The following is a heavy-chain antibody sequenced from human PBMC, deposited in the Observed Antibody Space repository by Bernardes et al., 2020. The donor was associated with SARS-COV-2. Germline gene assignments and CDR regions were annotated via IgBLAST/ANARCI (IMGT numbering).Heavy chain of an antibody. Sequence: SVKVSCKASGGTFSSYAISWVRQAPGQGLEWMGGIIPIFGTANYAQKFQGRVTITADESTSTAYMELSSLRSEDTAVYYCARAARLYTTKYNWFDPWGQGTLVTVSS. CDR3: ARAARLYTTKYNWFDP. CDR2: IIPIFGTA. J-gene: IGHJ5*02. D-gene: IGHD1-26*01. CDR1: GGTFSSYA. V-gene: IGHV1-69*13.